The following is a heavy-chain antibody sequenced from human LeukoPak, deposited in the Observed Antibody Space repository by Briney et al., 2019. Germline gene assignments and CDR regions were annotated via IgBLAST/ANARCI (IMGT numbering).Heavy chain of an antibody. V-gene: IGHV4-39*01. CDR3: ARHATVTNFDY. J-gene: IGHJ4*02. CDR2: IYYSGST. D-gene: IGHD4-17*01. Sequence: LSETLSLTCTVSGGSINSSSYYCGRIRQPPRKGVEWIGSIYYSGSTYYKPSLKSRVTISVDTSKNQFSLKLSSVTAADTAVYYCARHATVTNFDYWGQGTLVTVSS. CDR1: GGSINSSSYY.